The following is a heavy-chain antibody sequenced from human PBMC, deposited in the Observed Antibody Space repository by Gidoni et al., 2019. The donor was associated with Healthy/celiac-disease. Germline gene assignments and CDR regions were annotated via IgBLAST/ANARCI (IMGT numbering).Heavy chain of an antibody. J-gene: IGHJ4*02. CDR1: GFTFSTYP. D-gene: IGHD2-21*02. CDR3: AKDLLKGIVVVTAAFDY. CDR2: ISGSGGST. Sequence: EVQLLESGGGLVQPGGSLRLSCPASGFTFSTYPMRWFRQAPGKGLEWVSAISGSGGSTYYADPVKGRFTISRDNSKNTLYLQMNSLRAEDTAVYYCAKDLLKGIVVVTAAFDYWGQGTLVTVSS. V-gene: IGHV3-23*01.